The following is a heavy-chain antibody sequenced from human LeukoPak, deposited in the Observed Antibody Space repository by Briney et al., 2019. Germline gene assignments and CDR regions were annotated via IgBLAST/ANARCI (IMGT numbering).Heavy chain of an antibody. J-gene: IGHJ3*02. D-gene: IGHD2-21*02. CDR2: IYHSGST. CDR3: ARGRTYLAYCGGDCYPDAFDI. V-gene: IGHV4-38-2*02. Sequence: PSETLSLTCTVSGYSISSGYYWGWIRQPPGKGLEWIGSIYHSGSTYYNPSLKSRVTISVDTSKNQFSLKLSSVTAADTAVYYCARGRTYLAYCGGDCYPDAFDIWGQGTMVTVSS. CDR1: GYSISSGYY.